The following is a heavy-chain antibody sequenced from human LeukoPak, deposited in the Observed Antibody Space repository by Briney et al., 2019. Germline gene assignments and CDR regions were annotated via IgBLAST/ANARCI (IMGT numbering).Heavy chain of an antibody. CDR2: MNPNSGDT. J-gene: IGHJ4*02. D-gene: IGHD3-10*01. CDR1: GYIFSSND. CDR3: ASGPCGSGSFLDY. V-gene: IGHV1-8*01. Sequence: ASVKVSCKASGYIFSSNDINWVRQAAGQGLEWMGWMNPNSGDTGYTQKLQGRVAMTRSTSITTAYMELSSLRSEDTAVYYCASGPCGSGSFLDYWGQGTLVTVSS.